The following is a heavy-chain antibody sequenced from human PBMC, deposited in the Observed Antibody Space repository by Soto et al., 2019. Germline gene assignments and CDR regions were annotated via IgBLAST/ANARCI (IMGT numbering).Heavy chain of an antibody. CDR2: ISSSSSYI. CDR3: ARDLRFLEWLAHDY. V-gene: IGHV3-21*01. CDR1: GFTFSSYS. Sequence: TGGSLRLSCAASGFTFSSYSMNWVRQAPGKGLEWVSSISSSSSYIYYADSVKGRFTISRDNAKNSLYLQMNSLRAEDTAVYYCARDLRFLEWLAHDYWGQGTLVTVS. D-gene: IGHD3-3*01. J-gene: IGHJ4*02.